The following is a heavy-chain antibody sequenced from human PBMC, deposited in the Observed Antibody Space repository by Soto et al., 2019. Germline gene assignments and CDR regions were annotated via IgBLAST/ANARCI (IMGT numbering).Heavy chain of an antibody. CDR1: GFTVSSSY. CDR2: IYSGGST. D-gene: IGHD1-1*01. Sequence: EVQLVESGGGLVQPGGSLRLSCAASGFTVSSSYMSWVRQAPGKGPEWVSVIYSGGSTYYADSVKDRFTISRDNSKNPLYLQMNSLRAEDTSVYYCARNRNWNDAYFDYWGQGTLVTVSS. J-gene: IGHJ4*02. V-gene: IGHV3-66*01. CDR3: ARNRNWNDAYFDY.